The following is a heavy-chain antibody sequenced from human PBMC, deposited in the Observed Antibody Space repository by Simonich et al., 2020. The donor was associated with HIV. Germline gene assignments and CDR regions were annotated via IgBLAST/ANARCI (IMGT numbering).Heavy chain of an antibody. CDR3: ARRYSSSWDPRGAFDI. CDR1: GGSFSGYY. D-gene: IGHD6-13*01. V-gene: IGHV4-34*01. CDR2: INHSGRI. Sequence: QVQLQQWGAGLLKPSETLSLTCAVYGGSFSGYYWSWIRQPPGKGLGWIGEINHSGRIHYNPSLKSRVTISVDSSKNQFSLKLSSVTAADTAVYYCARRYSSSWDPRGAFDIWGQGTMVTVSS. J-gene: IGHJ3*02.